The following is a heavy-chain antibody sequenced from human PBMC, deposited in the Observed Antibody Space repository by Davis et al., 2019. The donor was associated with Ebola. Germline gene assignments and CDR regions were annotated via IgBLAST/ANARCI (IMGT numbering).Heavy chain of an antibody. D-gene: IGHD1-26*01. Sequence: ASVKVSCKASGYTFTSYAMHWVRQAPGQGLEWMGWISAYNGNTNYAQKLQGRVTMTTDTSTSTAYMELRSLRSDDTAVYYCARVFGAMYYYGMDVWGQGTTVTVSS. V-gene: IGHV1-18*01. CDR2: ISAYNGNT. CDR3: ARVFGAMYYYGMDV. CDR1: GYTFTSYA. J-gene: IGHJ6*02.